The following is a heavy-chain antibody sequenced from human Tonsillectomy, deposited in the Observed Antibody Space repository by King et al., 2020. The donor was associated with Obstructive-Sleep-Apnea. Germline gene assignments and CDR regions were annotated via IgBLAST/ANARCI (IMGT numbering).Heavy chain of an antibody. CDR1: GGSFSDYY. V-gene: IGHV4-34*01. Sequence: HVQLQQWGAGLLKPSETLSLTCAVYGGSFSDYYWSWIRQPPGKGLEWIGEINHSGSTNSIPSLKSRVTISVDTSKNQFSLKLSSVTAADTAVYYCARGSSSWYPDYFDFWGQGTLVTVSS. CDR2: INHSGST. CDR3: ARGSSSWYPDYFDF. J-gene: IGHJ4*02. D-gene: IGHD6-13*01.